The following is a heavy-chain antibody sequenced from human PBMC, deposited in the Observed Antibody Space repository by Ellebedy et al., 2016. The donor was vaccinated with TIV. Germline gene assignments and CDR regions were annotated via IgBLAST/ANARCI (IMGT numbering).Heavy chain of an antibody. CDR1: GGSISNSDYY. Sequence: MPSETLSLTCTVSGGSISNSDYYWNWIRQPPGKGLAWIGRIYYIGSAYYNPSLKSRVTVSVDTSKNQFSLNLSTVTAADKAVYYCARDPALPRGRIDTWGQGTLVTVSS. CDR2: IYYIGSA. J-gene: IGHJ5*02. V-gene: IGHV4-39*07. CDR3: ARDPALPRGRIDT.